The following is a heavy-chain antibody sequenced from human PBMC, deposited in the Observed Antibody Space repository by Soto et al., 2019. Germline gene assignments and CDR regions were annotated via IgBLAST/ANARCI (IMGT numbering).Heavy chain of an antibody. D-gene: IGHD3-10*01. CDR1: GFTFSNYA. CDR3: AKDLNGSGRFTSYYHYGMAV. J-gene: IGHJ6*02. V-gene: IGHV3-23*01. CDR2: ISDSGRNT. Sequence: EVQMLESGGGLVHPGGSLRLSCAASGFTFSNYAMNWVRQAPGQGLEWVSSISDSGRNTYYADSVKGRLTISRDSSKNTLYLQMNSLRVEDTGVYYCAKDLNGSGRFTSYYHYGMAVWGQGTTVTVSS.